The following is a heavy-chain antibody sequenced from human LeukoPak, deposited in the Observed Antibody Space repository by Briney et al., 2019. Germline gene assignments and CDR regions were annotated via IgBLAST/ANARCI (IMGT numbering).Heavy chain of an antibody. V-gene: IGHV4-4*07. CDR1: GGAIISYY. CDR3: ARLKFYDSTGYSPGYYMDV. CDR2: IYPTGNT. Sequence: SETLSLTCSVSGGAIISYYWSWIREPAGKGPEWIGRIYPTGNTDYNPSLKTRVTMPTDLSKKQFSLRLRSVTAADTAVYYCARLKFYDSTGYSPGYYMDVWGKGTAVTASS. J-gene: IGHJ6*03. D-gene: IGHD3-22*01.